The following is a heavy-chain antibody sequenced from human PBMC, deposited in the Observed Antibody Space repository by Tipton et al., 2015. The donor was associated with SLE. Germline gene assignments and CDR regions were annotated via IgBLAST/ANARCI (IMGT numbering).Heavy chain of an antibody. CDR3: AKVIAAQKCFDY. V-gene: IGHV3-30*18. CDR1: GFTFSSYG. CDR2: ISYDGSNK. D-gene: IGHD6-6*01. J-gene: IGHJ4*02. Sequence: SLRLSCAASGFTFSSYGMHWVRQAPGKGLEWVAVISYDGSNKYYADSVKGRFTISRDNSKNTLYLQMNSLRAEDTAVYYCAKVIAAQKCFDYWGQGTLVTVSS.